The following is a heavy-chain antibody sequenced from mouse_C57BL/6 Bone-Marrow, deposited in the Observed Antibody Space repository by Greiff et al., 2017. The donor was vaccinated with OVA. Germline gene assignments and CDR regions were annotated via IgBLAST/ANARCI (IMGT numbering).Heavy chain of an antibody. V-gene: IGHV1-59*01. CDR1: GYTFTSYW. J-gene: IGHJ3*01. CDR3: ARVYDYVRWCAY. D-gene: IGHD2-4*01. Sequence: QVQLQQPGAELVRPGTSVKLSCKASGYTFTSYWMHWVKQRPGQGLEWIGVIDPSDSYTNYNQKFKGKATLTVDTSSSTAYMQLSSLTSEDSAVYYCARVYDYVRWCAYWGQGTLVTVSA. CDR2: IDPSDSYT.